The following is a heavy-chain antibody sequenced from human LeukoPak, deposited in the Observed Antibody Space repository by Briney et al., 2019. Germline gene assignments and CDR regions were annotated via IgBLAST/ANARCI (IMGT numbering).Heavy chain of an antibody. CDR1: GYTFTSYG. Sequence: ASVKVSCKASGYTFTSYGISCVRQAPGQGREWMGWISAYNGNTNYAQNLQGRVTMTTDTSTSTAYMELRSLRSDDTAVYYCARDSLTIFGVVIIAPFNYYYYYGMDVWGQGTTVTVSS. D-gene: IGHD3-3*01. CDR2: ISAYNGNT. V-gene: IGHV1-18*01. J-gene: IGHJ6*02. CDR3: ARDSLTIFGVVIIAPFNYYYYYGMDV.